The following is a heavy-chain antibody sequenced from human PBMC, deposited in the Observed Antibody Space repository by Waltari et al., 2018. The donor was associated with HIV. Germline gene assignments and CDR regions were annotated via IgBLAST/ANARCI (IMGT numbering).Heavy chain of an antibody. CDR3: ARDGGT. CDR2: IGYSGSTI. J-gene: IGHJ5*02. CDR1: GFTFSSDS. V-gene: IGHV3-48*01. D-gene: IGHD3-16*01. Sequence: EEQLVESGGGLVQPGGSLRLSCAASGFTFSSDSMNWFRQAPGKGLEWVSDIGYSGSTIDYADSVKGRFTISRDNAKNSLYRQMNSLRAEDTAVYYCARDGGTWGQGTLITVSS.